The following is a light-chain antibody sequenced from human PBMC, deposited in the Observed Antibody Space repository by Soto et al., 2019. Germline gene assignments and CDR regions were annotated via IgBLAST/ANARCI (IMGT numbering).Light chain of an antibody. J-gene: IGLJ3*02. V-gene: IGLV2-8*01. CDR2: DVA. CDR1: SSDVGAYNY. Sequence: QSVLTQPPSASGSPGQSVTISCTGTSSDVGAYNYVSWYQHHPGKAPKLIIYDVAKRPSGVPDRFSGSKSGNTASLAISGLRSEDEADYYCAARDDSLSGHWVFGGGTKLTVL. CDR3: AARDDSLSGHWV.